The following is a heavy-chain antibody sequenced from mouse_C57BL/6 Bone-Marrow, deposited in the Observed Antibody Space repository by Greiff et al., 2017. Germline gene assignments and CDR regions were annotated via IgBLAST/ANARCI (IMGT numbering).Heavy chain of an antibody. Sequence: EVHLVESGGDLVKPGGSLKLSCAASGFTFSSYGLSWVRQTPDKRLEWVATISSGGSYTYYPDSVKGRFTISRDNAKNTLYLQMSSLKSEDTAMYYCARHWLLDYWGQGTTLTVSS. J-gene: IGHJ2*01. CDR3: ARHWLLDY. D-gene: IGHD2-3*01. V-gene: IGHV5-6*01. CDR2: ISSGGSYT. CDR1: GFTFSSYG.